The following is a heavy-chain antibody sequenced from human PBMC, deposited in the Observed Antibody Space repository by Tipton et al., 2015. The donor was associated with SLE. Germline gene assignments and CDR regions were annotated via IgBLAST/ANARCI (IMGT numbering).Heavy chain of an antibody. CDR1: GFTFSSYE. CDR2: ISSSGSTI. CDR3: ARADSSDYDGSFDI. Sequence: SLRLTCAASGFTFSSYEMNWVRQAPGKVLEWVSYISSSGSTIYYADSVKGRFTISRDNAKNSLYLQMNSLRAEDTAVYYCARADSSDYDGSFDIWGQGTMVTVSS. D-gene: IGHD3-22*01. V-gene: IGHV3-48*03. J-gene: IGHJ3*02.